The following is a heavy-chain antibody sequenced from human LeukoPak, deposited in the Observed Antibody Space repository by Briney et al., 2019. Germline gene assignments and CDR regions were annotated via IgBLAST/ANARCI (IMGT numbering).Heavy chain of an antibody. CDR3: TRGSSGWYGGDY. V-gene: IGHV3-73*01. CDR2: IRSKANSYAT. J-gene: IGHJ4*02. D-gene: IGHD6-19*01. CDR1: GFTFSGSA. Sequence: PGGSLRLSCAASGFTFSGSAMHWVRQASGKGLEWVGRIRSKANSYATAYAASVKGRFTISRDDSKNTAYLQLNSLKTEDTAVYYCTRGSSGWYGGDYWGQGTLVTVSS.